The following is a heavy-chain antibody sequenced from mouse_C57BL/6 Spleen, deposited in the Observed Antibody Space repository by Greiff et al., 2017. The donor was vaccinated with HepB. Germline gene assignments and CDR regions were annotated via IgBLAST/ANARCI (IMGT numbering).Heavy chain of an antibody. CDR2: ISSGGSYT. D-gene: IGHD1-1*01. CDR1: GFPFGGYG. V-gene: IGHV5-6*01. J-gene: IGHJ1*03. Sequence: EVKLVESGGNLVKPGGSLKLSCAASGFPFGGYGISWVRQPPDKRLGGVATISSGGSYTHYPDSVKGRFTISRDNAKNTLYLQMSSLKSEDTAMYYCARHGYGSSYYWYFDVWGTGTTVTVSS. CDR3: ARHGYGSSYYWYFDV.